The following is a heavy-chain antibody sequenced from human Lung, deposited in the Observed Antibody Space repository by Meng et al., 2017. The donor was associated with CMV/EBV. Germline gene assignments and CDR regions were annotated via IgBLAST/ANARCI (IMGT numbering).Heavy chain of an antibody. CDR3: ARDVIVGALSGSDAFDI. CDR1: GFTFSSYA. Sequence: SCAASGFTFSSYAMHWVRQAPGKGLEWVAVISYDGSNKYYADSVKGRFTISRDNSKNTLYLQMNSLRAEDTAVYYCARDVIVGALSGSDAFDIWGQGTMVTVSS. CDR2: ISYDGSNK. D-gene: IGHD1-26*01. J-gene: IGHJ3*02. V-gene: IGHV3-30*04.